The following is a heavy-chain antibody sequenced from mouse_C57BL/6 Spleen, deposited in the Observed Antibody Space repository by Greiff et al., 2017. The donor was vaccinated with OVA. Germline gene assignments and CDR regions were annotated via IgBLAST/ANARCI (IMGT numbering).Heavy chain of an antibody. CDR3: ARSNPDYYGSSSYYFDY. CDR1: GFSLSTSGMG. V-gene: IGHV8-12*01. CDR2: IYWDDDK. D-gene: IGHD1-1*01. J-gene: IGHJ2*01. Sequence: VKLMESGPGILQSSQTLSLTCSFSGFSLSTSGMGVSWIRQPSGKGLEWLAHIYWDDDKRYNPSLKSRLTISKDTSRNQVFLKITSVDTADTATYYCARSNPDYYGSSSYYFDYWGQGTTLTVSS.